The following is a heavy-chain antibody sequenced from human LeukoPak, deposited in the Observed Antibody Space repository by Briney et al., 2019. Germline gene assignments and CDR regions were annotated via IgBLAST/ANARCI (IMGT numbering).Heavy chain of an antibody. CDR3: AREGGRFSTHANDY. J-gene: IGHJ4*02. CDR2: INHSGST. D-gene: IGHD1-26*01. Sequence: SETLSLTCAVYGGSFSGYYWSWIRQPPGKGLEWIGEINHSGSTNYNPSLKSRVTISVDTSKNQFSLKLSSVTAADTAVYYCAREGGRFSTHANDYWGQGTLVTVSS. V-gene: IGHV4-34*01. CDR1: GGSFSGYY.